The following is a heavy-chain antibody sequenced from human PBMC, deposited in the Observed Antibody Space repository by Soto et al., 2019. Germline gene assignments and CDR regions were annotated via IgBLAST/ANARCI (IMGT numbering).Heavy chain of an antibody. Sequence: EVQLVESGGGLVQPGGSLRLSCAASEFTFDKYYMTWVRQAPGKGPEWVANIKPDGSEQYYVDSVKGRFTISRDNANNSLYLQMNSLRAEDTAVYFCARGNCNYYYGFDVWGQGTTVTVSS. V-gene: IGHV3-7*01. CDR2: IKPDGSEQ. CDR1: EFTFDKYY. J-gene: IGHJ6*02. D-gene: IGHD1-20*01. CDR3: ARGNCNYYYGFDV.